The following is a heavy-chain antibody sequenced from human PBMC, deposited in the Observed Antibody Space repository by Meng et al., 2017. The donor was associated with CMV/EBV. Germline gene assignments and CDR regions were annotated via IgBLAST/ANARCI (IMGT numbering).Heavy chain of an antibody. CDR3: AHRGQSSGWAILYFDY. CDR2: IYWDDDK. D-gene: IGHD6-19*01. Sequence: QYTVAASVATLGNSTPTVKLTFAFACCTASPRRVCVCWIREPPGKALEWLTLIYWDDDKRYRPSLKSRLTITRDTSKNQVVHTMTNMDPVDPAPYYCAHRGQSSGWAILYFDYWGQGTLVTVSS. J-gene: IGHJ4*02. CDR1: CCTASPRRVC. V-gene: IGHV2-5*02.